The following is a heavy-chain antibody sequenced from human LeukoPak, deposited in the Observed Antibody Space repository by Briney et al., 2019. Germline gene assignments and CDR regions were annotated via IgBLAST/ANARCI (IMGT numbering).Heavy chain of an antibody. CDR3: ARDGGNFDIDY. CDR1: GGSISSSGYY. V-gene: IGHV4-61*05. J-gene: IGHJ4*02. CDR2: I. D-gene: IGHD4-23*01. Sequence: SETLSLTCTVSGGSISSSGYYWGWIRQPPGKGLEWIGSIYYIPSLKSRLTISVDTSKSQFSQKLNSVTAADTAVYYCARDGGNFDIDYWGQGTLVTVSS.